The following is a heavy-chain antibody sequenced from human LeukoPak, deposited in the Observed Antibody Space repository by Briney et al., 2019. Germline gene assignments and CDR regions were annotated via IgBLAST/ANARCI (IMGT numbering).Heavy chain of an antibody. CDR2: IYYSGNT. Sequence: SETLSLTCSVSGGSISSTYSYWGWFRQPPGGGLDWIVSIYYSGNTYYNESLKSRVTISIDMSESQFSLKLSSVTAEDTAVFYCAREVMVRGAISYRDYWGQGTQVTVSS. CDR3: AREVMVRGAISYRDY. J-gene: IGHJ4*02. D-gene: IGHD3-10*01. V-gene: IGHV4-39*01. CDR1: GGSISSTYSY.